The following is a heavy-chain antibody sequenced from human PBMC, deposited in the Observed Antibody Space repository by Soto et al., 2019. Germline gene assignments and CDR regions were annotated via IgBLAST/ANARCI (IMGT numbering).Heavy chain of an antibody. CDR1: GFTFSSYA. V-gene: IGHV3-23*01. D-gene: IGHD2-21*02. Sequence: GGSLRLSCAASGFTFSSYAMSWVRQAPGKGLEWVSGISGSGDSRYDADSVKGRFTISRDNSKSTLYLQMNSLRAEDTAVYYCATIFRYGDPEYWGQGVLVTVSS. CDR3: ATIFRYGDPEY. J-gene: IGHJ4*02. CDR2: ISGSGDSR.